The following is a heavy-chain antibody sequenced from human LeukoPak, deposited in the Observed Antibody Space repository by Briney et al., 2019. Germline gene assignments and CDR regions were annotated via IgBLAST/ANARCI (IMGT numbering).Heavy chain of an antibody. CDR3: ARVTQTGYYGSGSLDY. Sequence: SETLSLTCAVSGGSISSSNWWSWVRQPPGKGLEWIGEIYHSGSANYNPSLKSRVTISVDKSKNQFSLKLSSVTAADTAVYYCARVTQTGYYGSGSLDYWGQGTLVTVSS. J-gene: IGHJ4*02. V-gene: IGHV4-4*02. CDR1: GGSISSSNW. D-gene: IGHD3-10*01. CDR2: IYHSGSA.